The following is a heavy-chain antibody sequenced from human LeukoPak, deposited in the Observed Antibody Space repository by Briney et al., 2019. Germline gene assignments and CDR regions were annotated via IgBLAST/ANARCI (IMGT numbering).Heavy chain of an antibody. Sequence: QTGGSLRLSCAASGFTFSSYAMHWVRQAPGKGLEWVTLVWYDGNRKYYADSVKGRFTISRDNSKNSVYLQLNSLRPEDTAMYYCVSMVRGIGYWGQGTLVTVSS. CDR2: VWYDGNRK. D-gene: IGHD3-10*01. V-gene: IGHV3-30*04. J-gene: IGHJ4*02. CDR1: GFTFSSYA. CDR3: VSMVRGIGY.